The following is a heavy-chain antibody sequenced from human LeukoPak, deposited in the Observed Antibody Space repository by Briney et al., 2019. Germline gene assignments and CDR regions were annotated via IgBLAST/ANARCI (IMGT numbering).Heavy chain of an antibody. D-gene: IGHD6-13*01. CDR1: GFTFSSYA. CDR3: AKKRIAAAGKNDFDY. V-gene: IGHV3-23*01. CDR2: SGSASLT. J-gene: IGHJ4*02. Sequence: PGGSLRLSCAASGFTFSSYAVSWVRQAPGKGLEWVSLSGSASLTYYADSVKGRFTISRDNSKNTVYLQMNSPRVEDTAVYHCAKKRIAAAGKNDFDYWGQGTLVTVSS.